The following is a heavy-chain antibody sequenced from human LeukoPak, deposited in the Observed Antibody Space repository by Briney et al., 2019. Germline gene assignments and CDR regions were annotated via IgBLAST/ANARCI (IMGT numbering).Heavy chain of an antibody. D-gene: IGHD3-3*01. CDR2: INPSGGST. J-gene: IGHJ4*02. CDR3: AREFTTYYDFWSGYPYFDY. CDR1: GYTFTSYY. Sequence: GASVKVSCKASGYTFTSYYMHWVRQAPGQGLEWMGIINPSGGSTSYAQKFQGRVTMTRDTSTSTVYMELSSLRSEDTAVYYCAREFTTYYDFWSGYPYFDYWGQGTLVTVSS. V-gene: IGHV1-46*01.